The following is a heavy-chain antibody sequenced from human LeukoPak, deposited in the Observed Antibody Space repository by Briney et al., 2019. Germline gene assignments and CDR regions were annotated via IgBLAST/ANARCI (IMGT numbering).Heavy chain of an antibody. CDR1: GFTFSSYE. V-gene: IGHV3-48*03. CDR3: ARDRLIGDYYYYMDV. CDR2: ISSSGSTI. Sequence: GGSLRLSCAASGFTFSSYEMSWVRQAPGKGLEWVSYISSSGSTIYYADSVKGRFTISRDNAKNSPYLQMNSLRAEDTAVYYCARDRLIGDYYYYMDVWGKGTTVTVSS. J-gene: IGHJ6*03. D-gene: IGHD2-21*01.